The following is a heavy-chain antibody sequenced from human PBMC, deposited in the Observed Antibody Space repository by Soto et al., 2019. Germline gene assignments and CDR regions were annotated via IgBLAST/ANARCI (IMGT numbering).Heavy chain of an antibody. D-gene: IGHD3-22*01. CDR1: GGSISSGGYY. CDR3: VRATYFSDSSGYTRCFDY. CDR2: IYYSGST. Sequence: SETLSLTCTVSGGSISSGGYYWSWIRQHPGKGLEWIGYIYYSGSTYYDPSLKSRVTISVDTSKNQFSLKLSSVTAADTAVYYCVRATYFSDSSGYTRCFDYWGQGTLVTVSS. V-gene: IGHV4-31*03. J-gene: IGHJ4*02.